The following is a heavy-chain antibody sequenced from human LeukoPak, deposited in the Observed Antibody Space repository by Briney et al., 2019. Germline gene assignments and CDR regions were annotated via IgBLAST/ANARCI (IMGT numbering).Heavy chain of an antibody. V-gene: IGHV3-74*01. CDR1: GFTFSNFW. Sequence: GGSLRLSCAASGFTFSNFWMHWVRQAPGKGLVWVALIYGDGSFTRYADSVKGRFTISRDNAKNSLYLQMNSLRAEDTAVYYCAREVAYSRDYWGLGTLVTVSS. CDR3: AREVAYSRDY. CDR2: IYGDGSFT. D-gene: IGHD6-13*01. J-gene: IGHJ4*02.